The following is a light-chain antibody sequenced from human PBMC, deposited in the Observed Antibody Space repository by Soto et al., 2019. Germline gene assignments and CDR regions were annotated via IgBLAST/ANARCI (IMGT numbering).Light chain of an antibody. V-gene: IGKV3-20*01. CDR2: GAS. Sequence: EIVLTQSPGTLSLSPGERATLSCRASQSVSSSYLAWYQQKPGQAPRLLIYGASSRATGIPDRFSGSGSGTDFTLTISRLEPEEFAVYYCQQYGTSPFTFGAGTKVDIK. CDR3: QQYGTSPFT. J-gene: IGKJ3*01. CDR1: QSVSSSY.